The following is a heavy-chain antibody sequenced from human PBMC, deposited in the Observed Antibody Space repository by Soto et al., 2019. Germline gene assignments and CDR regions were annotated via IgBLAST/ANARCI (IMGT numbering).Heavy chain of an antibody. CDR3: ARMTYYYDSSGYYYAPYYFDY. Sequence: SQTLTLTCTFSGFSLSPSVICVSWIRQPPGKALEWLALIDWDDDKYYSTSLKTRPTISKDTSKNQVVLTMTNMDPVDTATYYCARMTYYYDSSGYYYAPYYFDYWGQGTLVTVSS. CDR2: IDWDDDK. D-gene: IGHD3-22*01. V-gene: IGHV2-70*01. CDR1: GFSLSPSVIC. J-gene: IGHJ4*02.